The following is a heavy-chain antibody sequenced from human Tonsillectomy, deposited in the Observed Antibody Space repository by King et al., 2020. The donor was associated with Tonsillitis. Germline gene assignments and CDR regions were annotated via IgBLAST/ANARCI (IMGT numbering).Heavy chain of an antibody. CDR1: GGSVSTSRYY. CDR3: ARLEDTVGVTS. CDR2: IYYRGST. D-gene: IGHD5-12*01. V-gene: IGHV4-39*01. J-gene: IGHJ3*01. Sequence: LQLQGSGPGLVKPSETLSLTCTVSGGSVSTSRYYWGWIRQPPGKGLEWIGTIYYRGSTNYNTSLKSRVTISVDTSKNQFSLKLSSVTAADTAVFYCARLEDTVGVTSWGQGTMVIVSS.